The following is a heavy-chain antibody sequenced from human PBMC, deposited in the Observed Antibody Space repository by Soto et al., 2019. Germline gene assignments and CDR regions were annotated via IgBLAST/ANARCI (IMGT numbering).Heavy chain of an antibody. CDR1: GYTFTSYG. J-gene: IGHJ6*02. Sequence: QVQLVQSGAEVKKPGASVKVSCKASGYTFTSYGISWVRQAPGQGLEWMGWISAYNGNTNYAQKLQGRVTMTTDTATSTAYMERRSLRSDDTAVYYCARFRATTVTPNDYYGMDVWGQGTTVTVSS. D-gene: IGHD4-17*01. CDR3: ARFRATTVTPNDYYGMDV. V-gene: IGHV1-18*01. CDR2: ISAYNGNT.